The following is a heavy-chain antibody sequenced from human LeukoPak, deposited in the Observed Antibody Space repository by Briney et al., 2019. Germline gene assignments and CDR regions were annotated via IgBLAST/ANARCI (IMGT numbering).Heavy chain of an antibody. CDR1: GFTVSNNY. V-gene: IGHV3-53*01. D-gene: IGHD1-26*01. CDR2: IHSGGTT. Sequence: TGGSLRLSCAASGFTVSNNYMSWVRQAPGKGLEWVSVIHSGGTTNYADSVQGRFTISRDNSKNTVFLQMNSLRVEDTAVYYCAKDKVPDGKWDIDYWGQGTLVTVSS. CDR3: AKDKVPDGKWDIDY. J-gene: IGHJ4*02.